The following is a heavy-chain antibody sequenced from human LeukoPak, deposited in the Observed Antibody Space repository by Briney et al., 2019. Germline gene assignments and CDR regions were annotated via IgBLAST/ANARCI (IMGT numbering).Heavy chain of an antibody. CDR1: GYTLSELS. Sequence: ASVKVSCKVSGYTLSELSMHWVRQAPGKGLEWMGGFNPEDGETIYTQNLQGRVIMTEDTSTDTAYMELSSLRSEDTAVYYCAGEDRVVAGSFDYWGQGSLVTVSS. CDR3: AGEDRVVAGSFDY. CDR2: FNPEDGET. D-gene: IGHD6-19*01. V-gene: IGHV1-24*01. J-gene: IGHJ4*02.